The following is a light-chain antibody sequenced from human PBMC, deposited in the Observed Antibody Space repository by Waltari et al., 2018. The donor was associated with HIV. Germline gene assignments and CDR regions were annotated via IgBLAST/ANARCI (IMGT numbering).Light chain of an antibody. CDR1: STAVGRYQS. CDR2: DVN. V-gene: IGLV2-8*01. CDR3: NSYAGSNNWV. Sequence: QSALTQPPSASGSPGQSLTISCTGTSTAVGRYQSVSWYQQHPGKAPNLMIYDVNKRPSGVPDRCSGSKSANTASLTVSGLQADDEAEYYCNSYAGSNNWVFGGGTKLTVL. J-gene: IGLJ3*02.